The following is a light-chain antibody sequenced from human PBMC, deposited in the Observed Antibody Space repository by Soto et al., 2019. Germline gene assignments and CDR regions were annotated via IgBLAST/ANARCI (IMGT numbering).Light chain of an antibody. CDR3: AAWDDSLNGVYV. CDR1: MSNIGSNN. CDR2: SND. J-gene: IGLJ1*01. V-gene: IGLV1-44*01. Sequence: QLVLTQPPSASGTPGQRVTISCSGSMSNIGSNNVYWYQQLPGTAPKLLIYSNDKRPSGVPDRFSGSKSGPSASLAITGLQSEYESDYYCAAWDDSLNGVYVFGPGTKVTVL.